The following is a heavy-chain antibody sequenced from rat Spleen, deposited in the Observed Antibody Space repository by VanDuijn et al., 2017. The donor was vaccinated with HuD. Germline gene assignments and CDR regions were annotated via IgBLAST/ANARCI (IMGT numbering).Heavy chain of an antibody. D-gene: IGHD1-11*01. CDR1: GFSLLSNS. CDR2: IWNDGST. Sequence: QVQLKESGPGLVQPSQTLSLSCTVAGFSLLSNSVHWVRRPPGKGLEWMGGIWNDGSTDDNSALKSRLSISRDTSKNQVFLKMNSLQTDDTGTYYCTRDGDGGYYFDYWGQGVMVTVSS. J-gene: IGHJ2*01. CDR3: TRDGDGGYYFDY. V-gene: IGHV2-1*01.